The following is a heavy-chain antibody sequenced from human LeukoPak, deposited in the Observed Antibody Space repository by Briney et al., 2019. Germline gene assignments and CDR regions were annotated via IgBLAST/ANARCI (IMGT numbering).Heavy chain of an antibody. Sequence: ASVKVSCKASGYTFTSYYMHWVRQAPGQGLEWMGIINPSGGSTSYAQKFQGRVTMTRDMSTSTVYMELSSLRSEDTAVYYCARDLDSSGLLHPSGPPSYYFDYWGQGTLVTVSS. CDR2: INPSGGST. CDR3: ARDLDSSGLLHPSGPPSYYFDY. D-gene: IGHD3-22*01. V-gene: IGHV1-46*01. J-gene: IGHJ4*02. CDR1: GYTFTSYY.